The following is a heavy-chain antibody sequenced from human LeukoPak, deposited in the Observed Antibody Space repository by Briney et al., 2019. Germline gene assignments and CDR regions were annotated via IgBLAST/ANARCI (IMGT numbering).Heavy chain of an antibody. CDR1: GGSISSGSYY. J-gene: IGHJ6*02. CDR3: ARRIGVLYGMDV. CDR2: IYTSGST. D-gene: IGHD3-16*01. V-gene: IGHV4-61*02. Sequence: PSQTLSLTCTVSGGSISSGSYYWSWIRQPAGKGLEWIGRIYTSGSTNYNPSLKSRVTISVDTSKNQFSLKLSSVTAADTAVYYCARRIGVLYGMDVWGQGTTVTVSS.